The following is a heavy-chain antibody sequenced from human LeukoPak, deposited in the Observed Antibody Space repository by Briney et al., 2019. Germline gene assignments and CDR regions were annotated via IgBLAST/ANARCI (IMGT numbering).Heavy chain of an antibody. CDR1: GYTFTSYG. J-gene: IGHJ4*02. V-gene: IGHV1-2*02. Sequence: ASVKVSCKASGYTFTSYGISWVRQAPGQGLEWMGWMNANSGGTKYAQKVQGRVTMTRDTSISTAYMELSGLTSDGTAVYYCARGESTSSPNYWGQGTLVTVSS. CDR2: MNANSGGT. CDR3: ARGESTSSPNY. D-gene: IGHD6-6*01.